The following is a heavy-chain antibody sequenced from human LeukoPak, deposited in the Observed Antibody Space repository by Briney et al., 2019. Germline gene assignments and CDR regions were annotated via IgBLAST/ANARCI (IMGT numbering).Heavy chain of an antibody. V-gene: IGHV1-18*01. CDR3: ARGQGAARDNPYYYYMDV. Sequence: ASVKVSCKASGYTFTSYGISWVRQAPGQGLEWMGWISAYNGNTNYAQKLQGRVTMTTDTSTSTAYMELRSLRSDDTAVYYCARGQGAARDNPYYYYMDVWGKGTTVTVSS. J-gene: IGHJ6*03. D-gene: IGHD6-6*01. CDR1: GYTFTSYG. CDR2: ISAYNGNT.